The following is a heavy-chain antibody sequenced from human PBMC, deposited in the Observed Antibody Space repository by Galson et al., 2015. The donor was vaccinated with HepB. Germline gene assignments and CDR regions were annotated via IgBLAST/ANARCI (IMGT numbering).Heavy chain of an antibody. D-gene: IGHD6-6*01. J-gene: IGHJ6*02. CDR2: INSDGSST. V-gene: IGHV3-74*01. Sequence: SLRLSCAASGFTFSSYWMHWVRQAPGKGLVWVSRINSDGSSTSYADSVKGRFTISRDNAKNTLYLQMNSLRAEDTAVYYCAQTEYNSSSGPYYYGMDVWGQGTTVTVSS. CDR1: GFTFSSYW. CDR3: AQTEYNSSSGPYYYGMDV.